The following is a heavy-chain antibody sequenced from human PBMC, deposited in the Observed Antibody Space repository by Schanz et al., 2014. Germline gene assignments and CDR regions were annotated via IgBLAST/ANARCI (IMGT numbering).Heavy chain of an antibody. CDR2: IGPDSGST. V-gene: IGHV1-2*06. CDR3: ASDGSGRYTGFDY. CDR1: GYTYIAYD. J-gene: IGHJ4*02. D-gene: IGHD1-26*01. Sequence: QVQLVQSGAEVKPPGASVRVSSKASGYTYIAYDMHWVRQAPGQGLEWMGRIGPDSGSTTYAQKFQGRVTVTRDTSISTAYMELWRLGSEDTAMYYCASDGSGRYTGFDYWGQGTLVTVSS.